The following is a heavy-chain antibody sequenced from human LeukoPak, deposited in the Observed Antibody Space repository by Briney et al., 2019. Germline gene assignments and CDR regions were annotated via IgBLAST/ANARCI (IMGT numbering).Heavy chain of an antibody. D-gene: IGHD1-26*01. CDR1: GFTFSSYA. CDR2: ISSRGGT. J-gene: IGHJ3*02. V-gene: IGHV3-23*01. CDR3: AKGPIVFNTGNYYLGTFEI. Sequence: PGGSLRLSCAASGFTFSSYAMSWVRQAPEKVLQWVSAISSRGGTYYGDSVKGRFTISRDNSKDTPYRQSNSLRAEDTALYYFAKGPIVFNTGNYYLGTFEIWGGGTMVTVSS.